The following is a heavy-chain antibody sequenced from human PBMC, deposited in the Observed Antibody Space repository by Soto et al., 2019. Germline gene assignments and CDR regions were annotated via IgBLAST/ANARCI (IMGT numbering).Heavy chain of an antibody. V-gene: IGHV3-13*01. Sequence: GGSLRLSCAGSGFTFSSFDIQWVRHAPGKGLEWVSGIGTLSDTFYAASVQGRFTISRQNAKNSVYLQMNSLRAGDTAFYYCARGRSFSYDSTPPPMFDPWGQGTLVTVSS. CDR3: ARGRSFSYDSTPPPMFDP. D-gene: IGHD3-10*01. CDR2: IGTLSDT. J-gene: IGHJ5*02. CDR1: GFTFSSFD.